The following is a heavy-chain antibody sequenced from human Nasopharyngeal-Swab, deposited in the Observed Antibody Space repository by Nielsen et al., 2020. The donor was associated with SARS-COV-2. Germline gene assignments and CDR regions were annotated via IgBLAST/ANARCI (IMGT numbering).Heavy chain of an antibody. J-gene: IGHJ6*03. Sequence: WIRQPPGKALEWLAFIYWDDGKRYSPSLKSRLTITKDTLKNQVVLTMINMDPVDTATYYWAHLRITMVWGVMSPMWYYYYMDVWGKGTTVTVSS. D-gene: IGHD3-10*01. V-gene: IGHV2-5*02. CDR2: IYWDDGK. CDR3: AHLRITMVWGVMSPMWYYYYMDV.